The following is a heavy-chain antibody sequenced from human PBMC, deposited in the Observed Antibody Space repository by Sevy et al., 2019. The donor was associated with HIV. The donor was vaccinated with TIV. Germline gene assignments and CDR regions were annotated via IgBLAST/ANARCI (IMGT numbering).Heavy chain of an antibody. CDR1: GFTFSSYS. J-gene: IGHJ6*03. Sequence: GGSLRLSCAASGFTFSSYSMNWVRQAPGKGLEWVSSISSSSSYIYYADSVKGRFTISRDNAENSLYLQMNSLRAEDTAVYYCARIAPYCRGDCYAGYYYYDYMDVWGKGTTVTVSS. V-gene: IGHV3-21*01. CDR2: ISSSSSYI. CDR3: ARIAPYCRGDCYAGYYYYDYMDV. D-gene: IGHD2-21*01.